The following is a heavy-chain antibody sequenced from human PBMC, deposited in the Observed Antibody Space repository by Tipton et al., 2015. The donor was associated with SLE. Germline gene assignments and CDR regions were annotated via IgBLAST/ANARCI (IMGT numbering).Heavy chain of an antibody. Sequence: SLRLSCAASGFTFSSYAMHWVRQAPGKGLEWVAVISYDGSNKYYADSVKGRFTISRDNSKNTLYLQMNSLRAEDTAVYYCARSPIYDILTGYFDYWGQGTLVTVSS. V-gene: IGHV3-30*04. CDR3: ARSPIYDILTGYFDY. CDR1: GFTFSSYA. D-gene: IGHD3-9*01. CDR2: ISYDGSNK. J-gene: IGHJ4*02.